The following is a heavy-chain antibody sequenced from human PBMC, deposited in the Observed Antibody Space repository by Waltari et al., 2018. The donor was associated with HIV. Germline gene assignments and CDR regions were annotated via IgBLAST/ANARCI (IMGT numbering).Heavy chain of an antibody. V-gene: IGHV3-15*01. Sequence: EVQLVESGGGLVKPGGSLRLSCAASGFTFSNAWMSWVRQAPGKGLEWVGRIKSKTDVGTTDYTAPGKSRFTISRDDSQNTLYLQMNSLKTEDTAVYYCTTDVTISLGMGSFFDYWGQGTLVTVSS. CDR3: TTDVTISLGMGSFFDY. CDR1: GFTFSNAW. J-gene: IGHJ4*02. CDR2: IKSKTDVGTT. D-gene: IGHD3-9*01.